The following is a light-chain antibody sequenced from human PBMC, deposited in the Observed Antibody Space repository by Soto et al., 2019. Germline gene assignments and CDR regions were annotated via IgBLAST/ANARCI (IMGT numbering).Light chain of an antibody. Sequence: QSALTQTACLSGYPGRSITISCTGTSSDVGGYNYVSWYQQHPGKAPKLMIYEVSNRPSGVSNRFSGSKSGNKASLTISGLQAEDEADYYCSSYKGSSTCYVFGTGTKVTVL. V-gene: IGLV2-14*01. CDR1: SSDVGGYNY. CDR2: EVS. J-gene: IGLJ1*01. CDR3: SSYKGSSTCYV.